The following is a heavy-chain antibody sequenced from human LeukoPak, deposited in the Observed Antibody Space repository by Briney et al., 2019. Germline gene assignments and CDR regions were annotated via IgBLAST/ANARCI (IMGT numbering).Heavy chain of an antibody. J-gene: IGHJ5*02. CDR3: ARDAQYCGGDCYLNWFDH. CDR1: GGSISSYY. V-gene: IGHV4-4*07. D-gene: IGHD2-21*02. Sequence: SETLSLTCTVSGGSISSYYWSWIRQPAGKGLEWIGRIYTSGSTNYNPSLKSRVTMSVDTSKNQFSLKLSSVTAADTAVYYCARDAQYCGGDCYLNWFDHWGQGTLVTVSS. CDR2: IYTSGST.